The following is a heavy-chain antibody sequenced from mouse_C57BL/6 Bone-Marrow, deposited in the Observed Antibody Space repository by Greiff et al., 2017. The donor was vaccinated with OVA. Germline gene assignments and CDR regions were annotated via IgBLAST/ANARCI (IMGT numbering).Heavy chain of an antibody. J-gene: IGHJ3*01. D-gene: IGHD4-1*01. V-gene: IGHV5-4*01. CDR3: ARGTGARFAY. Sequence: EVQRVESGGGLVKPGGSLKLSCAASGFTFSSYAMSWVRQTPEKRLEWVATISDGGSYTYYPDNVKGRFTISRDNAKNNLYLQMSHLKSEDTAMYYCARGTGARFAYWGQGTLVTVSA. CDR2: ISDGGSYT. CDR1: GFTFSSYA.